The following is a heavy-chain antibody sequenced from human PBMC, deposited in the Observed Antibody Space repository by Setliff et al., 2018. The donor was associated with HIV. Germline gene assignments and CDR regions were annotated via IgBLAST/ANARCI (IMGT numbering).Heavy chain of an antibody. Sequence: PGGSLRLSCAASGFTFSDYYMSWIRQAPGKGLEWASYITGSSSYTNYADSVKGRFTISRDNAKNSLYLQMNSLRAEDTAVYYCAKDPRAAVATICDYWGQGTLVTVSS. CDR2: ITGSSSYT. J-gene: IGHJ4*02. CDR3: AKDPRAAVATICDY. CDR1: GFTFSDYY. V-gene: IGHV3-11*05. D-gene: IGHD5-12*01.